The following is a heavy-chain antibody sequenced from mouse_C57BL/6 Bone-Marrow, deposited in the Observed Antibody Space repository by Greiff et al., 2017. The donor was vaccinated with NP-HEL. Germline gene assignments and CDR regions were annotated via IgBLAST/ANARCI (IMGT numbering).Heavy chain of an antibody. V-gene: IGHV1-59*01. CDR1: GYTFTSYW. Sequence: QVQLQQPGAELVRPGTSVKLSCKASGYTFTSYWMHWVKQRPGQGLEWIGVIDPSDSYTNYNQKFKGKATLTVDTSSSTAYMQLSSLTSEDSAVYYCARRGIHDEGAWFAYWGQGTLVTVSA. CDR3: ARRGIHDEGAWFAY. D-gene: IGHD2-12*01. CDR2: IDPSDSYT. J-gene: IGHJ3*01.